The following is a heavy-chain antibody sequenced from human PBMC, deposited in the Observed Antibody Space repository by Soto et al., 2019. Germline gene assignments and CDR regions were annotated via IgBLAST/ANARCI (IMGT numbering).Heavy chain of an antibody. CDR1: GLTFSTYA. CDR2: IDGSGGGT. D-gene: IGHD1-26*01. J-gene: IGHJ4*02. V-gene: IGHV3-23*01. CDR3: AKVDRQTKLGGTTN. Sequence: EVQLLESGGGLVQPGGSLRLSCAASGLTFSTYAMNWVRQAPGKGLEWVSSIDGSGGGTYYADSVKGRFTISRDNSKNTLYLQMNSLRAEDAAIYYCAKVDRQTKLGGTTNWGQGTLVTVS.